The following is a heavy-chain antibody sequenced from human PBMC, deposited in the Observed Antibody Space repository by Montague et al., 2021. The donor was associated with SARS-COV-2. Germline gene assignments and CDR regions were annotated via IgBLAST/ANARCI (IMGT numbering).Heavy chain of an antibody. Sequence: SETLSLTCTVSGGSISNSIYYWDWIRQPTGKGLKWFGSINYTENTYYNPYIKSRVTISIDASKNPFSLKLSSVTAADTAVYYCARSGSGCSYGSGAFDYWGQGTLVTVSS. J-gene: IGHJ4*01. CDR3: ARSGSGCSYGSGAFDY. V-gene: IGHV4-39*01. D-gene: IGHD5-18*01. CDR1: GGSISNSIYY. CDR2: INYTENT.